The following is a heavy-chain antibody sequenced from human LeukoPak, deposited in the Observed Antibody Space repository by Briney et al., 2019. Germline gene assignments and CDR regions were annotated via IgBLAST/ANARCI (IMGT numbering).Heavy chain of an antibody. Sequence: SETLSLTCTVSGGSISSYYWSWIRQPPGKGLEWIGYIYYSGSTNYNPSLKSRVTISVDTSKNQFSLKLSSVTAADTAVYYCARSLPNTYYYGSGSYRDNWFDPWGQGTLVTVSS. CDR3: ARSLPNTYYYGSGSYRDNWFDP. D-gene: IGHD3-10*01. J-gene: IGHJ5*02. CDR2: IYYSGST. CDR1: GGSISSYY. V-gene: IGHV4-59*01.